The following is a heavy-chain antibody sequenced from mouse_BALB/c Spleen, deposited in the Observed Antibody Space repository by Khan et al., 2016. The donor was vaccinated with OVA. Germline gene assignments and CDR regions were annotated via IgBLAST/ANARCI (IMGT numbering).Heavy chain of an antibody. CDR3: ARGGSSGPAWFTS. CDR2: IRYDGDY. J-gene: IGHJ3*01. V-gene: IGHV3-6*02. D-gene: IGHD3-1*01. CDR1: GYSITSGYF. Sequence: EVQLQESGPGLVKPSQSLSLTCSVTGYSITSGYFWNWIRQFPGNKLEWMGYIRYDGDYNYNPSLKNRIPIIRDTTKKQLFLRLNSVTPEDTATYYCARGGSSGPAWFTSWGQGTLLTVSA.